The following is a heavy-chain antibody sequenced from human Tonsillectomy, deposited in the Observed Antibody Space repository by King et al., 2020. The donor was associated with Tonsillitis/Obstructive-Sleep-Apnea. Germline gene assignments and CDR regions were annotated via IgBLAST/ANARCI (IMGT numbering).Heavy chain of an antibody. CDR1: GGSFSGYY. V-gene: IGHV4-34*01. Sequence: VQPPQWGAGLLKPSETLSLTCAVYGGSFSGYYWSWIRQPPGKGLEWIGEINHSGSTNYNPSLKSRVTISVDTSKNQFSLKLSSVTAADTAVYYCAREFLTTVMTDAFDIWGQGTMVTVSS. CDR3: AREFLTTVMTDAFDI. CDR2: INHSGST. J-gene: IGHJ3*02. D-gene: IGHD4-11*01.